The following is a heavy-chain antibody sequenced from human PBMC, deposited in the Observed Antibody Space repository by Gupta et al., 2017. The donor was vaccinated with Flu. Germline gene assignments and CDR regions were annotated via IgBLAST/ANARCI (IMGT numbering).Heavy chain of an antibody. Sequence: QMQLVQSGPEVKKPGTSVKVSCKASGFTFTSHAMQWVRQARGQRLEWIGWIVVGSGNTNYAQKFQERVTITRDMSTSTAYMELSSLRSEDTAVYYCAALVGSSSAFFDYWGQGTLVTVSS. CDR1: GFTFTSHA. J-gene: IGHJ4*02. D-gene: IGHD6-6*01. CDR2: IVVGSGNT. CDR3: AALVGSSSAFFDY. V-gene: IGHV1-58*02.